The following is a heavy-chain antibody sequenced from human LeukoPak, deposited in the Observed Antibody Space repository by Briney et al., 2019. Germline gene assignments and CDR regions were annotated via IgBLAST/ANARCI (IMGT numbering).Heavy chain of an antibody. CDR3: AKDAYDYYYDSSAGY. CDR1: GFTFSTFV. D-gene: IGHD3-22*01. Sequence: GGSLRLSCAASGFTFSTFVMSWFRQTPGKGLEWVSAISGPGGHIYYADSVKGRFTISRDNSKNTLFLQMNSLRAEDTAVYYCAKDAYDYYYDSSAGYWGQGTLVTVSS. J-gene: IGHJ4*02. CDR2: ISGPGGHI. V-gene: IGHV3-23*01.